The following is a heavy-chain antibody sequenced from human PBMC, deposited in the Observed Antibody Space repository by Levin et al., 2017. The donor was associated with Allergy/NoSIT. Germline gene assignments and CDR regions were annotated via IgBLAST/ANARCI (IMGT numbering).Heavy chain of an antibody. CDR3: AKDLFVGCSRGRGMDV. Sequence: GGSLRLSCAASGFTFSNYAMHWVRQAPGKGLEWVVVISDDGSNQYSADSVKGRFTISRDNSKNTLSLQMNSLRAEDTAVYYCAKDLFVGCSRGRGMDVWGQGTTVTVSS. CDR1: GFTFSNYA. D-gene: IGHD2-15*01. V-gene: IGHV3-30*18. CDR2: ISDDGSNQ. J-gene: IGHJ6*02.